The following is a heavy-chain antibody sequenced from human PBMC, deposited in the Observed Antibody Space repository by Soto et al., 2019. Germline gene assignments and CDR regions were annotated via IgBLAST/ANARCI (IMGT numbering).Heavy chain of an antibody. V-gene: IGHV3-30-3*01. J-gene: IGHJ4*02. Sequence: GGSLRLSCAASGFTFSSYAMHWVRQAPGKGLEWVAVISYDGSNKYYADSVKGRITISRDNSKNTLYLQMNSLRAEDTAVYYSARELSYCGGDCYSFFDYWGQGTLVTVSS. D-gene: IGHD2-21*02. CDR3: ARELSYCGGDCYSFFDY. CDR1: GFTFSSYA. CDR2: ISYDGSNK.